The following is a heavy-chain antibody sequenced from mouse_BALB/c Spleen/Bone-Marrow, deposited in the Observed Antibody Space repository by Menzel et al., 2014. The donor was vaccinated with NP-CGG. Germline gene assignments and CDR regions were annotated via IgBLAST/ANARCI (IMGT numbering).Heavy chain of an antibody. CDR3: VRGPHYDISYYFDY. Sequence: QVQLQQSGPGLVAPSQSLSITCTVSGFSLTSYDISWIRQPPGKGLEWLGVIWTGGGTNYNSAFMSRLSISKDNSKSQVFLKMNSLQTDDTAIYYCVRGPHYDISYYFDYWGQGTTLTVSS. V-gene: IGHV2-9-2*01. CDR1: GFSLTSYD. J-gene: IGHJ2*01. CDR2: IWTGGGT. D-gene: IGHD1-1*01.